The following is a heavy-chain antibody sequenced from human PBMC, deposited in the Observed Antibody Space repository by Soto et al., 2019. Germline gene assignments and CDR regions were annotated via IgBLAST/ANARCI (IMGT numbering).Heavy chain of an antibody. J-gene: IGHJ6*02. CDR3: ARDETGDSYYYYSGMDV. D-gene: IGHD7-27*01. Sequence: QVQLVQSGAEVKKPGSSVKVSCKASGGTFNTYNINWVRQAPGQGLEWMGGILPIFGTTNYAQRFQGRVTITADDYPSTAYMELSSLRSEDTAVYYCARDETGDSYYYYSGMDVWGQGTTVTVTS. V-gene: IGHV1-69*01. CDR1: GGTFNTYN. CDR2: ILPIFGTT.